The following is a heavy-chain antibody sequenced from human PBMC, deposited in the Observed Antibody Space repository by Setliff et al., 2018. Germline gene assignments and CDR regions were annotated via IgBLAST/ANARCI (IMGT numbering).Heavy chain of an antibody. CDR3: ASTIAAAGTAADY. Sequence: TLSLTCAVSGYSISSGYYWGWIRQSPGKGLEWIGSIYHSGSTYYNPSLKSRVTTSVDTSRNQFSLKLSSVTAADTAVYYCASTIAAAGTAADYWGQGTLVTVSS. V-gene: IGHV4-38-2*01. D-gene: IGHD6-13*01. CDR1: GYSISSGYY. CDR2: IYHSGST. J-gene: IGHJ4*02.